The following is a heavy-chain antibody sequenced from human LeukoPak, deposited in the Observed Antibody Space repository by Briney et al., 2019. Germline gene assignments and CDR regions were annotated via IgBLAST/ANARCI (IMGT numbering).Heavy chain of an antibody. Sequence: PSETLSLTCTVSGGSISSYYWSWIRQPPGKGLEWIGDIYYSGSTNYNPSLKSRVTISVDTSKNQFSLKLSSVTAADTAVYYCASGDSSGPVDAFDIWGQGTMVTVSS. CDR3: ASGDSSGPVDAFDI. CDR2: IYYSGST. V-gene: IGHV4-59*08. J-gene: IGHJ3*02. CDR1: GGSISSYY. D-gene: IGHD6-19*01.